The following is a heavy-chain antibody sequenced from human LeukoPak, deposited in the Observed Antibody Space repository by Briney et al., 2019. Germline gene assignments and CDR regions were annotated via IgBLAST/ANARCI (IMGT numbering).Heavy chain of an antibody. J-gene: IGHJ6*03. D-gene: IGHD3/OR15-3a*01. CDR3: ARLGFWTGYIYSYYYMDV. CDR1: GDSISSNS. Sequence: SETLSLTCTVSGDSISSNSWSWIRQPPGKGLEWIGYIYTNGSTSYNPSLKSRVSISVDTSKNQSSLNLSSVTAADTAVYYCARLGFWTGYIYSYYYMDVWGKGTTVTVSS. V-gene: IGHV4-4*09. CDR2: IYTNGST.